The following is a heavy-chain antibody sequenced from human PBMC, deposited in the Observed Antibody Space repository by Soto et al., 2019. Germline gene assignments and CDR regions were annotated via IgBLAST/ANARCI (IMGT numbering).Heavy chain of an antibody. J-gene: IGHJ4*02. CDR3: AREKRANGYFDY. V-gene: IGHV3-7*01. Sequence: EVQLVESGGGLVQTGGPLGLSCAASGFTFIAIWMSWVRKAPGKGLEWVANIKQAGSEKYYVDPVNARFIISRDDAKNSLFLQVNSLRVEDTAVYYCAREKRANGYFDYWGQGTLVTVSS. CDR2: IKQAGSEK. D-gene: IGHD6-25*01. CDR1: GFTFIAIW.